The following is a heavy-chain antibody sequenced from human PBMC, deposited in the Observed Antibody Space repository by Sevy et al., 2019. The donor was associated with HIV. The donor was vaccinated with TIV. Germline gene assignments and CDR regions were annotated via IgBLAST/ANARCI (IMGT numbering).Heavy chain of an antibody. CDR1: GFTFSSYW. V-gene: IGHV3-7*03. D-gene: IGHD3-3*01. CDR2: IKQDGSEK. Sequence: GGSLRLSCAASGFTFSSYWMSWVRQAPGKGLEWVANIKQDGSEKYYVDSVKGRFTISRDNAKNSLYLQMNSLRAEDTAVYYCARAPVLRFLEWTHMDVWGQGTTVTVSS. J-gene: IGHJ6*02. CDR3: ARAPVLRFLEWTHMDV.